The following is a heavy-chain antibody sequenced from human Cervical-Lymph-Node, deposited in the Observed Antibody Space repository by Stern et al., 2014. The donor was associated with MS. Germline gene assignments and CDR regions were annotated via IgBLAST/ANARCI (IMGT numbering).Heavy chain of an antibody. CDR2: IIPFIGLP. D-gene: IGHD2-15*01. CDR1: GGTFSSSYA. Sequence: QDQLVQSGAEVKKPGSSVKVSCKASGGTFSSSYAVTWVRQAPGQGLEWMGRIIPFIGLPNYAQKFQTRLTITADKSTSTVYLELSGLTSEDTAVYYCARGIVTNRPAATLHNLFDPWGQGTLVTVSS. J-gene: IGHJ5*02. CDR3: ARGIVTNRPAATLHNLFDP. V-gene: IGHV1-69*04.